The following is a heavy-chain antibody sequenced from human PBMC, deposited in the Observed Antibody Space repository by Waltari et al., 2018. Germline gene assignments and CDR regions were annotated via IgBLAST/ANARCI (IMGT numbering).Heavy chain of an antibody. CDR1: GFTVSSNY. D-gene: IGHD3-10*01. Sequence: EVQLVESGGGLIQPGGSLRLSCAASGFTVSSNYMSWVRQTPGKGLEWVSVIYSGGSTYYADSVKGRFTISRDNSKNTLYLQMNSLRAEDTAVYYCARNSMVFGYYYYGMDVWGQGTTVTVSS. J-gene: IGHJ6*02. V-gene: IGHV3-53*01. CDR2: IYSGGST. CDR3: ARNSMVFGYYYYGMDV.